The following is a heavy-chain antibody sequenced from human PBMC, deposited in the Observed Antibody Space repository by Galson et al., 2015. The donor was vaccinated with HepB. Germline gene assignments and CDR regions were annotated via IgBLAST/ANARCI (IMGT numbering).Heavy chain of an antibody. CDR3: AKRLAYYFDF. D-gene: IGHD2-21*01. CDR1: GFTFSGYA. J-gene: IGHJ4*02. CDR2: ITNGGGSA. V-gene: IGHV3-23*01. Sequence: SLRLSCAASGFTFSGYAMSWIRQAPGKGLEWVSLITNGGGSAYYADSVKGRFTISRDDSKSTLYLQMNSLGAEDTALYYCAKRLAYYFDFWGQGTLVTVSS.